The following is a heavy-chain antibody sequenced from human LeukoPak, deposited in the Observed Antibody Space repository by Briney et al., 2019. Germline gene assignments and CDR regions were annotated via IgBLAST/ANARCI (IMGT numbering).Heavy chain of an antibody. CDR2: INPNSGGT. CDR3: AREVGATPTGWFDP. CDR1: GYTFTGYY. D-gene: IGHD1-26*01. J-gene: IGHJ5*02. Sequence: ASVKVSCKASGYTFTGYYMHWVRQAPGQGLEWMGWINPNSGGTNYAQKFQGRVTMTRDTSISTAYMELSRLRSDDTAVYYCAREVGATPTGWFDPWGQGTLVTVSS. V-gene: IGHV1-2*02.